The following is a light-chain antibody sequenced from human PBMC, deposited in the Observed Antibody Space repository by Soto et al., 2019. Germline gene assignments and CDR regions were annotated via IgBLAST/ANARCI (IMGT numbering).Light chain of an antibody. CDR2: GNS. Sequence: QSALTQPPSVSGAPGQRVTISCTGSSSNIWAGYDVHWYQQLPGTAPKLLIYGNSNRPSGVPDRFSGSKSGTSASLAITGLQAEDEADYYCQSYDSSLSGSWVFGGGTKLTVL. J-gene: IGLJ3*02. CDR1: SSNIWAGYD. V-gene: IGLV1-40*01. CDR3: QSYDSSLSGSWV.